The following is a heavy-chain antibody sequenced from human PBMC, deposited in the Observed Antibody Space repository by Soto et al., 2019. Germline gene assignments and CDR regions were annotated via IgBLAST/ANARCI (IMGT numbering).Heavy chain of an antibody. V-gene: IGHV4-59*01. J-gene: IGHJ4*01. CDR3: ARTRMIESWIDY. Sequence: SETLYLTCDVSGDSISTYYWSWMRQPPGKGLEWIGYVYYSGSTLYNPSLESRVTLSIDMSKKQVSLKLNSVIAADTAVYYCARTRMIESWIDYWGHGTLVTVSS. CDR2: VYYSGST. CDR1: GDSISTYY. D-gene: IGHD2-21*01.